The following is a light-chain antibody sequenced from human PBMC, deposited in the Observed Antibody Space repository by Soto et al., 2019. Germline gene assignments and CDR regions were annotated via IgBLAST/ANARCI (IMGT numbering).Light chain of an antibody. J-gene: IGKJ1*01. CDR3: QQYGSSPPRT. CDR1: QTINNN. CDR2: GAS. V-gene: IGKV3-15*01. Sequence: VMTQAPATLSVSPGERATLSCRASQTINNNVAWYQLKDGQVPRLVIYGASTRATDIPARFSGSGSGADFTLSISRLEPEDFAVYYCQQYGSSPPRTFGQGTKVDIK.